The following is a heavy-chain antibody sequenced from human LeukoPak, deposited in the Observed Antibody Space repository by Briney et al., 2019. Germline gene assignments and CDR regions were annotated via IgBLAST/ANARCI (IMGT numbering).Heavy chain of an antibody. V-gene: IGHV1-18*01. D-gene: IGHD6-19*01. CDR1: GYTFTSYG. CDR2: ISAYNGNT. Sequence: VASVKVSCTASGYTFTSYGISWVRQASGQGLEWTGWISAYNGNTNYAQKLQGRVTMTTDTSTSTAYMELRSLRSDDTAVYYCARVASAVAGSRYFDYWGQGTLVTVSS. CDR3: ARVASAVAGSRYFDY. J-gene: IGHJ4*02.